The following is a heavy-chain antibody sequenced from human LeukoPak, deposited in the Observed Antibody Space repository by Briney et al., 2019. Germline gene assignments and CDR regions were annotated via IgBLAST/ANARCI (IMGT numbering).Heavy chain of an antibody. D-gene: IGHD2-15*01. V-gene: IGHV3-66*01. CDR1: GFNINNH. CDR3: AGGPYCSGGSCYSYNWFDP. Sequence: PGGSLRLSCAASGFNINNHLTWVRQAPGKGLEWVSFVSSGGNTDYADSVKGRFIVSRDISKNTLNLQMNNLRVEDTAVYYCAGGPYCSGGSCYSYNWFDPWGQGTLVIVSS. J-gene: IGHJ5*02. CDR2: VSSGGNT.